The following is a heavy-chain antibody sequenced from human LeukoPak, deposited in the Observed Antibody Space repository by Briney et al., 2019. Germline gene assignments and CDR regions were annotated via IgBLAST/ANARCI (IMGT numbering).Heavy chain of an antibody. J-gene: IGHJ2*01. CDR3: AKPSLYYYDTSGYYRYWYFDL. V-gene: IGHV3-74*01. CDR1: GFTFSGYW. Sequence: GGSLRLSCAASGFTFSGYWMQWVRQTPGEGLVWVSRIDNDGSDTNYADSVKGRFTISRDNAKNTLYLQMNSLRAEDTAVYYCAKPSLYYYDTSGYYRYWYFDLWGRGTLVTVSS. CDR2: IDNDGSDT. D-gene: IGHD3-22*01.